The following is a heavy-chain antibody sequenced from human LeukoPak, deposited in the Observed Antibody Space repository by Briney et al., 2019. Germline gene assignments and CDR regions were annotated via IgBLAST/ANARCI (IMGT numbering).Heavy chain of an antibody. CDR2: ISGSGGST. V-gene: IGHV3-23*01. CDR1: GFTFSSYA. D-gene: IGHD1-26*01. CDR3: ASRSYWAYYFDY. Sequence: PGGSLRLSCAASGFTFSSYAMSWVRQAPGKGLEWVSAISGSGGSTYYANSVKGRFTISRDNSKNTLYLQMNSLRAEDTAVYYCASRSYWAYYFDYWGQGTLVTVSS. J-gene: IGHJ4*02.